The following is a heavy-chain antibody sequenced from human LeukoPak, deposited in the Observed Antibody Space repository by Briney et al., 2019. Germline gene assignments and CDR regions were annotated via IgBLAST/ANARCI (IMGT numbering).Heavy chain of an antibody. CDR1: GGSISSGGYS. D-gene: IGHD2-2*03. V-gene: IGHV4-30-2*01. CDR3: ASLDSQG. Sequence: SETLSLTCAVSGGSISSGGYSWSWIRQPPGKGLEWIGYIYHSGSTYYNPSLKSRVTISVDRSKNQFSLKLSSVTAADTAVYYCASLDSQGWGQGTLVTVSS. J-gene: IGHJ4*02. CDR2: IYHSGST.